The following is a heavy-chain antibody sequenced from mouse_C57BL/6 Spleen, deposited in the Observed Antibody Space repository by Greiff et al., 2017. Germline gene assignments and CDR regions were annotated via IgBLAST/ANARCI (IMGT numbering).Heavy chain of an antibody. D-gene: IGHD4-1*01. CDR2: IDPSDSYT. CDR1: GYTFTSYW. V-gene: IGHV1-69*01. CDR3: ARGANWDRAWFAY. Sequence: QVQLQQPGAELVMPGASVKLSCKASGYTFTSYWMHWVKQRPGQGLEWIGEIDPSDSYTNYNQKFKGKFTLTVDKSSSTAYMQLSSLTSEDSAVYYCARGANWDRAWFAYWGQGTLVTVSA. J-gene: IGHJ3*01.